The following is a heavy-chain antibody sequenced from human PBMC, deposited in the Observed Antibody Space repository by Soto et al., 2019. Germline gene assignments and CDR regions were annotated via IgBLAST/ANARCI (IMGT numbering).Heavy chain of an antibody. CDR3: AKGVYYSLFDI. CDR2: ISGSGGRT. CDR1: GFPFSSYA. V-gene: IGHV3-23*01. Sequence: EMQLLESGGGLVQPGGSLRLSCVASGFPFSSYAMSWVRHTPGRGLEWVSGISGSGGRTYYADSVKGRFTISRAISNNTLSLQMHILRVEDTAVYFCAKGVYYSLFDIGGQGTMGTFSA. J-gene: IGHJ3*02. D-gene: IGHD2-8*01.